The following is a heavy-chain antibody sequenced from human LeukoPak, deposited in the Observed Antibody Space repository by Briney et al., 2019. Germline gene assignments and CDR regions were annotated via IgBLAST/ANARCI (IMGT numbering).Heavy chain of an antibody. CDR3: ARGIPYYDFWSGLDY. Sequence: PSETLSLTCTVSGGPISSYYWSWIRQPPGKGLEWIGYIYYSGSTNYNPSLKSRVTISVDTSKNQFSLKLSSVTAADTAVYYCARGIPYYDFWSGLDYWGQGTLVTVSS. CDR2: IYYSGST. CDR1: GGPISSYY. D-gene: IGHD3-3*01. J-gene: IGHJ4*02. V-gene: IGHV4-59*01.